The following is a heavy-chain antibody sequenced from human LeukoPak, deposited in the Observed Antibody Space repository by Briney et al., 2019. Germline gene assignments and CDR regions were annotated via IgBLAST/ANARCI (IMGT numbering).Heavy chain of an antibody. Sequence: SETLSLTCTVSGGSINSGTYYWGWIRQSPGKGLEWIGHIDSSGNTFYNPSLKSRVTISVDTSKNQFSLKVNSVTAADTAVYYCTRHKYSSQNSDGFDIWGQGTMVTVSS. CDR3: TRHKYSSQNSDGFDI. CDR1: GGSINSGTYY. V-gene: IGHV4-39*01. J-gene: IGHJ3*02. D-gene: IGHD2-15*01. CDR2: IDSSGNT.